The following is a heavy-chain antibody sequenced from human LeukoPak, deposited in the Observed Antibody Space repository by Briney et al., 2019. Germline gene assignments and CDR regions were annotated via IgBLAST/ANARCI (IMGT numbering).Heavy chain of an antibody. Sequence: GGSLRLSCAASGFTFSSYSMNWVRQAPGKGLEWVSSISSSSSYIYYADSVKGRFTISRDNAKNSLYLQMNSLRAEDTAVYYCARDSEVLRFLEWSYYFDYWGQGTPVTVSS. J-gene: IGHJ4*02. V-gene: IGHV3-21*01. CDR1: GFTFSSYS. CDR2: ISSSSSYI. D-gene: IGHD3-3*01. CDR3: ARDSEVLRFLEWSYYFDY.